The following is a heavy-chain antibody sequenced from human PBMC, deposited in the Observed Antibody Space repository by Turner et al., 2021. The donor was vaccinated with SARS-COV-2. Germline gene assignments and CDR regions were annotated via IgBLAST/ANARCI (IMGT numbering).Heavy chain of an antibody. D-gene: IGHD5-12*01. V-gene: IGHV1-2*02. CDR3: ARSVSWLQSLTVDY. CDR1: GYTFAGYY. J-gene: IGHJ4*02. Sequence: QVQLVQSGAEVKKPGASVKVSCKASGYTFAGYYILWVRQAPGQGLKWMGWINPNSGGTNYAQRFQGRVTMTGDTSISTAYMELSTLRSDDTAVYYCARSVSWLQSLTVDYWGQGTLVTVSS. CDR2: INPNSGGT.